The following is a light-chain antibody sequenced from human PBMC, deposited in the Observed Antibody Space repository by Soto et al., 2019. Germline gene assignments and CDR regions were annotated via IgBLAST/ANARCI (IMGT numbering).Light chain of an antibody. CDR2: EGF. J-gene: IGLJ3*02. Sequence: SALTQPASLSGSPGQSITISCTGTSSDVGGSGLVSWYQFHPGKAPKLLIFEGFKRPSGISNRFSGSKSGSTASLTISGLQAEDEADYYCCAFAYSRVVFGGGTQLTVL. CDR3: CAFAYSRVV. V-gene: IGLV2-23*01. CDR1: SSDVGGSGL.